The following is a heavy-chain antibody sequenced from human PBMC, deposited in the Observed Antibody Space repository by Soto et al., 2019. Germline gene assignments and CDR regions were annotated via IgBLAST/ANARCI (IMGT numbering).Heavy chain of an antibody. J-gene: IGHJ6*02. CDR2: VYSTGGT. V-gene: IGHV4-59*08. Sequence: QVQLQQLGPGLVKPSETLSLTCSVSSGPSSTHNWGWIRQPPGRGLEWIGYVYSTGGTSYNPSLKSRVTISADTSTNHISLTLSSVTAADTALYYCVRQGIGTQHGLVDVWGQGTTVTVSS. CDR1: SGPSSTHN. CDR3: VRQGIGTQHGLVDV. D-gene: IGHD3-10*01.